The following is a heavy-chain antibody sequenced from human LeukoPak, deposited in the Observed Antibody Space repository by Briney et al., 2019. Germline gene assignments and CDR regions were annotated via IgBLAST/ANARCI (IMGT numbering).Heavy chain of an antibody. V-gene: IGHV3-66*01. CDR3: ARDGFGQQLAFDY. CDR2: IYSGGST. Sequence: GGSLRLSCAASGFTVSSDYMSWVRQAPGKGLEWVSVIYSGGSTYYADSVKGRFTISRDNSKNTLYLQMNSLRAEDTAVYYCARDGFGQQLAFDYWAREPWSPSPQ. CDR1: GFTVSSDY. D-gene: IGHD6-13*01. J-gene: IGHJ4*02.